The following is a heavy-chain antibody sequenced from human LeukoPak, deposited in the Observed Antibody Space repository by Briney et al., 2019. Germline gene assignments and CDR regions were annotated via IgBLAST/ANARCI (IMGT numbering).Heavy chain of an antibody. CDR2: IIASGLST. CDR3: ARGFKPPDY. V-gene: IGHV3-23*01. J-gene: IGHJ4*02. D-gene: IGHD3-10*01. CDR1: GFTFSNYG. Sequence: PGGSLRLSCATSGFTFSNYGMTWVRQAPGKGLEWVSSIIASGLSTYYADSVKGRFTISRDNSKNTVFLQVNSLRAEDTAVYYWARGFKPPDYWAQEPLVTFPS.